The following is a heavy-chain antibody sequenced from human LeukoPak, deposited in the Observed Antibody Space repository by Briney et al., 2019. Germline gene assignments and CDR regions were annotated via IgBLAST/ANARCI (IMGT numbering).Heavy chain of an antibody. D-gene: IGHD4-11*01. V-gene: IGHV3-53*01. CDR1: GFPLSSNY. CDR2: IYSGSST. Sequence: PGGSLRLSCAASGFPLSSNYMSWVRPAPGKGLEWVSVIYSGSSTYYADSVKGRFTISRDNYKNTLYLQMNSLRAEDTAVYYCARSFSPTPVMFDYWGQGTLVTVSS. J-gene: IGHJ4*02. CDR3: ARSFSPTPVMFDY.